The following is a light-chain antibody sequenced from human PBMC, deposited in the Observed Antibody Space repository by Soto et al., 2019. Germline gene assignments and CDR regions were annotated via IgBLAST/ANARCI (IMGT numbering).Light chain of an antibody. CDR1: QSISNN. CDR3: QQHNGWPLT. V-gene: IGKV3-15*01. Sequence: EIVMTQSPATLSVAPGERATLSSRASQSISNNLAWYQQKPGQAPRLLIFGASTRATGIPARFSGSGSGTEFTLTISSLQSEDSAVYYCQQHNGWPLTFGGGTKVEIK. CDR2: GAS. J-gene: IGKJ4*01.